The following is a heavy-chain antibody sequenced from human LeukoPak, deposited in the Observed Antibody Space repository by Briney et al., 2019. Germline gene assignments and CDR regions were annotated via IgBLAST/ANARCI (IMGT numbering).Heavy chain of an antibody. D-gene: IGHD3-10*01. V-gene: IGHV3-23*01. CDR1: GFTFSSYE. CDR3: ARKSASGNYPLDY. Sequence: GRSLRLSCAVSGFTFSSYEMNWVRQAPGKGLEWVSVISADSATTFYADSVKGRFTISRDNAMNTVFLQMSSLRAEDTALYYCARKSASGNYPLDYWGQGTLVTVSS. J-gene: IGHJ4*02. CDR2: ISADSATT.